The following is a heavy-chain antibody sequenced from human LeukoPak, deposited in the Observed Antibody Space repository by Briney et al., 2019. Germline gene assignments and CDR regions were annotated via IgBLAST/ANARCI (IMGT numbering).Heavy chain of an antibody. CDR3: ARVPSSSSNYYYYYMDV. J-gene: IGHJ6*03. D-gene: IGHD6-6*01. CDR1: GGSISDYY. V-gene: IGHV4-59*01. CDR2: MDYSGST. Sequence: PSETLSLTCTVSGGSISDYYWTWIRQSPGTGLEWIGYMDYSGSTAYNPSLKSRVTISVDTSKNQFSLKLSSVTAADTAVYYCARVPSSSSNYYYYYMDVWGKGTTVTVSS.